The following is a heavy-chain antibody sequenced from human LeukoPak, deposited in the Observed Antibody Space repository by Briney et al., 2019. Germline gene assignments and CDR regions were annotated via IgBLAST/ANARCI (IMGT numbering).Heavy chain of an antibody. CDR2: IYPGDSDT. CDR3: ARPGIAAAGRGPFDY. J-gene: IGHJ4*02. Sequence: GESLKISCKGCGYSFTSYWLGWVRQMPGKGLEWMGIIYPGDSDTRDSPSFQGQVTISADKSISTAYLQWSSLKASDTAMYYCARPGIAAAGRGPFDYWGQGTLVTVSS. CDR1: GYSFTSYW. D-gene: IGHD6-13*01. V-gene: IGHV5-51*01.